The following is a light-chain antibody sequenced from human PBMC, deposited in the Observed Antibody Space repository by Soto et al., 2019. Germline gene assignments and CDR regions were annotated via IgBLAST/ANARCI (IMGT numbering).Light chain of an antibody. J-gene: IGLJ2*01. CDR3: CSYAGSSTNVV. CDR2: EVS. CDR1: SSDVGSYNL. V-gene: IGLV2-23*02. Sequence: QSALTQPASVSGSPGQSITISCTGTSSDVGSYNLVSWYQQHPGKAPKLMIYEVSMRPSGVSNRFSGSKSGNTASLTISGFQAEDEADYHCCSYAGSSTNVVFGGGTKLTVL.